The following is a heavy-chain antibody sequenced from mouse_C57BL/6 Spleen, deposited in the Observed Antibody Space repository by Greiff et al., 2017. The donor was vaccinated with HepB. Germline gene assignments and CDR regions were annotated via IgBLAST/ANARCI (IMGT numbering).Heavy chain of an antibody. D-gene: IGHD2-3*01. CDR2: ISSGSSTI. V-gene: IGHV5-17*01. CDR3: ARGGNDGYLVPYYFDY. Sequence: EVQGVESGGGLVKPGGSLKLSCAASGFTFSDYGMHWVRQAPEKGLEWVAYISSGSSTIYYADTVKGRFTISRDNAKNTLFLQMTSLRSEDTAMYYCARGGNDGYLVPYYFDYWGQGTTLTVSS. CDR1: GFTFSDYG. J-gene: IGHJ2*01.